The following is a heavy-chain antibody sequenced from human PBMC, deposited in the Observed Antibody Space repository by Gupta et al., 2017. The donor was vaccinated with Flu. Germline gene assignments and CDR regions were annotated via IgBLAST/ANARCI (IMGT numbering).Heavy chain of an antibody. CDR3: ARHGKLGYSNSWYDF. J-gene: IGHJ5*01. Sequence: RQTPGKGLEWMGTIYPGDSDTRYSPSLQGQVTISADKSISTAYLQWTSLKASDTALYYCARHGKLGYSNSWYDFWGQGTLVAVSS. V-gene: IGHV5-51*01. CDR2: IYPGDSDT. D-gene: IGHD1-26*01.